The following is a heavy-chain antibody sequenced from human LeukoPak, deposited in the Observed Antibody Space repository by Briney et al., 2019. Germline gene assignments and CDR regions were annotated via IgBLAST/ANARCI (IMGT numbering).Heavy chain of an antibody. CDR3: ARLGYGSSLDY. Sequence: SETLPLTCTVSGGSISNYYWSWIRQPPGKGLEWIGYIYTSGSTNYNPSLKSRVTISVDTSKNQFSLKLSSVTAADTAVYYCARLGYGSSLDYWGQGTLVTVSS. V-gene: IGHV4-4*09. D-gene: IGHD6-6*01. CDR1: GGSISNYY. J-gene: IGHJ4*02. CDR2: IYTSGST.